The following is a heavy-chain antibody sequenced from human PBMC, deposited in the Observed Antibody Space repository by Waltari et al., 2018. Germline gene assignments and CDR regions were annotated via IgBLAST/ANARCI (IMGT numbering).Heavy chain of an antibody. Sequence: QVQLVQSGAEVKKPGSSVKVSCKASGGTFSSYAISRVRQAPGQGLEWMGGSIPIVGTANYAQMFQGRVTITADESTSTAYMELSSLRSEDTAVYYCARAWYDSSGYYLEYFQHWGQGTLVTVSS. CDR1: GGTFSSYA. CDR2: SIPIVGTA. J-gene: IGHJ1*01. CDR3: ARAWYDSSGYYLEYFQH. D-gene: IGHD3-22*01. V-gene: IGHV1-69*12.